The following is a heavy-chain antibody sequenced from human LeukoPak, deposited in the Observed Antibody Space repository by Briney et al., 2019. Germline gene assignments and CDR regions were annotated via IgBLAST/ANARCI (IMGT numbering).Heavy chain of an antibody. D-gene: IGHD6-6*01. Sequence: GGSLRLSCAASGFTVSSNYMSWVRQAPGKGLEWVANIKQDGSVKYYVDSVKGRFTISRDNAKNSLYLQMDSLRAEDTAVYYCARIGYSSSSNDYWGQGTLVIVSS. J-gene: IGHJ4*02. CDR3: ARIGYSSSSNDY. V-gene: IGHV3-7*01. CDR2: IKQDGSVK. CDR1: GFTVSSNY.